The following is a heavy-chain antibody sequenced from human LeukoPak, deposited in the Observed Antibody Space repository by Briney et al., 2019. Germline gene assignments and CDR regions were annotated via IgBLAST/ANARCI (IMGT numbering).Heavy chain of an antibody. CDR3: AKDLIGDCTSPTCYPVDH. D-gene: IGHD2-2*01. CDR2: IFYDGTKI. V-gene: IGHV3-30*02. CDR1: VLPLRIYG. Sequence: GGPLRLFCAASVLPLRIYGVHGAPQAPDKGREWLAFIFYDGTKIYYVGYDKGQFTITRDNAKTTLYLQMNNLRSEDTAVYYCAKDLIGDCTSPTCYPVDHWGQGTLVTVSS. J-gene: IGHJ4*02.